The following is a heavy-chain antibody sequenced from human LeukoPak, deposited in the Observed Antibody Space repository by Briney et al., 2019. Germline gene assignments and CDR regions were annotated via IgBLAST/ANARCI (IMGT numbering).Heavy chain of an antibody. V-gene: IGHV4-39*01. CDR2: IYYSGST. CDR3: ARLSKGGNSDY. J-gene: IGHJ4*02. CDR1: GGSISSSSYY. D-gene: IGHD4-23*01. Sequence: PSETLSLTCTVSGGSISSSSYYWGWIRQPPGKGREWIGSIYYSGSTYYNPSLKSRVTISVDTSKNQFSLKLSSVTAADTAVYYCARLSKGGNSDYWGQGTLVTVSS.